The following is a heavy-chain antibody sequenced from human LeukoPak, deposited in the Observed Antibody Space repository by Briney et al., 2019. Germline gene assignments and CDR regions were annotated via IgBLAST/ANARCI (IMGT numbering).Heavy chain of an antibody. Sequence: GGSLRLSCAASGFTFSSYSMNWVRQAPGKGLGWVSYISSSSSTIYYADSVKGRFTISRDNAKNSLYLQMNSLRAEDTAVYYCARARSSIVGATGVFDYWGQGTLVTVSS. V-gene: IGHV3-48*01. CDR1: GFTFSSYS. J-gene: IGHJ4*02. CDR2: ISSSSSTI. CDR3: ARARSSIVGATGVFDY. D-gene: IGHD1-26*01.